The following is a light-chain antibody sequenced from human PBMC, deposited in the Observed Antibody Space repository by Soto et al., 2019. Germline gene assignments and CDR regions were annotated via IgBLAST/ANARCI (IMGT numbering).Light chain of an antibody. V-gene: IGLV1-44*01. Sequence: QSVLTQPPSASGTPGQRVTISCSGSNSNIGSNTVNWYQQLPGTAPRFLIYRDKQRPPGVPERFSGSKSGTSASLAIGGPQSEDEADYYCSAWDDSLNAYVFGTGTKLTVL. J-gene: IGLJ1*01. CDR1: NSNIGSNT. CDR2: RDK. CDR3: SAWDDSLNAYV.